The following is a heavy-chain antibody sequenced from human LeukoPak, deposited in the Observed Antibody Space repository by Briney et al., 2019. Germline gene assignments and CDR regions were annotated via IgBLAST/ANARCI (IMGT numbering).Heavy chain of an antibody. V-gene: IGHV3-21*01. CDR3: ATDRSGFDY. Sequence: GGSLRLSCAASGFTFSRYTMNWVRQAPGKGLEWVSSISSSSTYIYSADSVKGRFTISRDNAKNSLFLQMDSLRVEDTAVYYCATDRSGFDYWGQGTLVTVSS. CDR2: ISSSSTYI. D-gene: IGHD3-10*01. CDR1: GFTFSRYT. J-gene: IGHJ4*02.